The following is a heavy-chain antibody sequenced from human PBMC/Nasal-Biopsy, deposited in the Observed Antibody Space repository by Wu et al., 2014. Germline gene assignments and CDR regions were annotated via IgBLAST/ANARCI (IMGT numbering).Heavy chain of an antibody. Sequence: LRLSCAASGFNFKDYGMHWVRQAPGKGLEWVAVIPYDGSNEYYADSVKGRFTISRDNSKNTLYLQMNSLRVEDTAVYYCARGVVWLCHWGQGTLVTVSS. J-gene: IGHJ4*02. V-gene: IGHV3-30*03. CDR2: IPYDGSNE. CDR1: GFNFKDYG. CDR3: ARGVVWLCH. D-gene: IGHD2-8*02.